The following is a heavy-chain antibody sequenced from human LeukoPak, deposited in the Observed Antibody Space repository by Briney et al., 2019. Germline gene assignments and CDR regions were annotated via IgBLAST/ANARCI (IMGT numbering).Heavy chain of an antibody. V-gene: IGHV3-66*02. J-gene: IGHJ4*02. CDR3: TKRSRGYYDY. D-gene: IGHD3-10*01. CDR1: GFTVSTDN. Sequence: GGSLRLSCAASGFTVSTDNMSWVRQVPGKGLEWVSVVYSGNDGTNYADSVRGRFTISRDDSKNMVYLQMNNLRLEDAAVYYCTKRSRGYYDYWGQGTLVTVSP. CDR2: VYSGNDGT.